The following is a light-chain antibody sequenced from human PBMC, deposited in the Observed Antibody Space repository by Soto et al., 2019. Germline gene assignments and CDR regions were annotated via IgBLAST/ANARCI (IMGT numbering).Light chain of an antibody. CDR3: QQFNNYAT. J-gene: IGKJ5*01. CDR2: DAS. CDR1: QGISSA. Sequence: AIQLTQSPSSLSASVGDRVTITCRASQGISSALAWYQQKPGKAPKLLIYDASSLESGVPSRFSGSGSGTDFTHTISSLQPEDFATYYCQQFNNYATFGQGTRLEIK. V-gene: IGKV1D-13*01.